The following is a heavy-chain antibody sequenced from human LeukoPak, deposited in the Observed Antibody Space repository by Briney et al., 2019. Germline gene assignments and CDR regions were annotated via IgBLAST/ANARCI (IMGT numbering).Heavy chain of an antibody. V-gene: IGHV3-23*01. CDR3: AKAQAPYYDILTGYSPDY. J-gene: IGHJ4*02. CDR1: GFTFRSYA. D-gene: IGHD3-9*01. CDR2: ISGSGGST. Sequence: PGGALRLSCAASGFTFRSYAMSWVRQAPGKVLEWVSAISGSGGSTYYADSVKGRFTISRDNSKNTLYLQMNSLRAEDTAVYYCAKAQAPYYDILTGYSPDYWGQGTLVTVSS.